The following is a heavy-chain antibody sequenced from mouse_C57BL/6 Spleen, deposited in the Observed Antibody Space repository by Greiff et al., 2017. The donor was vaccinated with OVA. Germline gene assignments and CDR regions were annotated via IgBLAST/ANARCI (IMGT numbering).Heavy chain of an antibody. V-gene: IGHV10-1*01. CDR1: GFSFNTYA. J-gene: IGHJ2*01. CDR2: IRSKSNNYAT. Sequence: EVMLVESGGGLVQPKGSLKLSCAASGFSFNTYAMNWVRQAPGKGLEWVARIRSKSNNYATYYADSVKDRFTISRDDSESMLYLQMNNLKTEDTAMYYCVRQGGEYYFDYWGQGTTLTVSS. CDR3: VRQGGEYYFDY.